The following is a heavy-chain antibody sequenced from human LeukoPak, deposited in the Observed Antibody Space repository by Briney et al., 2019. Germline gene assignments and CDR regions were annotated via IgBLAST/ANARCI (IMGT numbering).Heavy chain of an antibody. Sequence: GGSLRLSCAASRFTFSTYWMHWVRQAPGKGLVWVSRINGDGSSTGYADSVMGRFTISRDNAKNSLYLQMNSLTAEDTAVYFCARGSGVTMIVDSFDYWGQGTLVTVSS. D-gene: IGHD3-22*01. J-gene: IGHJ4*02. CDR3: ARGSGVTMIVDSFDY. V-gene: IGHV3-74*01. CDR1: RFTFSTYW. CDR2: INGDGSST.